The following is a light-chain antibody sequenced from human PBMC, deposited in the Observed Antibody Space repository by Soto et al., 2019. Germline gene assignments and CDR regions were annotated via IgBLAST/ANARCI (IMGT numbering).Light chain of an antibody. CDR1: SSDVGTYNY. CDR2: EVT. V-gene: IGLV2-8*01. CDR3: SSYAGSNNF. Sequence: QSALTQPRSVSGPPGQSVSISCSGTSSDVGTYNYVSWYQQHPGKAPKLIIYEVTKRPSGVPDRFSGSKSGNTASLTVSGLQADDEADYYCSSYAGSNNFFGGGTKLTVL. J-gene: IGLJ2*01.